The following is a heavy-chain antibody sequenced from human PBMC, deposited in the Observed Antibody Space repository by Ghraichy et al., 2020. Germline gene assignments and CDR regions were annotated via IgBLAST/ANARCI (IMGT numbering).Heavy chain of an antibody. V-gene: IGHV3-23*01. J-gene: IGHJ6*02. D-gene: IGHD1-20*01. CDR3: AKDHDTAGGYNYIYYYYGMDV. Sequence: GESLNISCAASGFTFRNYGMSWVRQAPGKGLEWVSGIGGSGVSTYYADSVKGRFTISRDNSKNTLSLQMNSLRAEDTAVYYCAKDHDTAGGYNYIYYYYGMDVWGQGTTVTVSS. CDR2: IGGSGVST. CDR1: GFTFRNYG.